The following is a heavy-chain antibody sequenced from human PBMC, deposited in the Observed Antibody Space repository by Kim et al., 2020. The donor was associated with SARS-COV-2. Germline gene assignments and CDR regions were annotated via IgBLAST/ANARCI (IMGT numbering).Heavy chain of an antibody. J-gene: IGHJ6*03. D-gene: IGHD3-16*01. CDR3: AKASGGGSFYYYYYYMDV. V-gene: IGHV3-30*02. Sequence: KGRFTISRDNSKNTLYLKMNSLRAEDTAVYYCAKASGGGSFYYYYYYMDVWGKGTTVTVSS.